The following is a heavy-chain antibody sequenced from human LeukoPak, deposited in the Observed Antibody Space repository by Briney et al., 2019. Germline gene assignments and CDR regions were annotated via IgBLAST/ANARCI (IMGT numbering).Heavy chain of an antibody. CDR1: GFTFSSYA. CDR2: ISYDGSNK. D-gene: IGHD6-13*01. J-gene: IGHJ4*02. V-gene: IGHV3-30-3*01. Sequence: PGGSLRLSCAASGFTFSSYAMHWVRQAPGKGLEWVAVISYDGSNKYYADSVKGRFTISRDNSKNTLYLQMNSLRAEDTAVYYCARAWAAAGPPFDYFDYWGQGTLVTVSS. CDR3: ARAWAAAGPPFDYFDY.